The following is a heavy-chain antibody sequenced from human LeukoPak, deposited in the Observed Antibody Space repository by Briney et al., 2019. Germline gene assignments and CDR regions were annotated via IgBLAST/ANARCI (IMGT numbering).Heavy chain of an antibody. D-gene: IGHD3-10*01. CDR1: GFTFSSYG. Sequence: PGGSLRLSCAASGFTFSSYGMHWIRQAPGKGLAWVSHIKSDGSGINYADSVKGRFTISRDNAKNTLYLQMNSLRAEDTAVYYCTSGSYYNDYWGQGTLVTVSS. CDR3: TSGSYYNDY. V-gene: IGHV3-74*01. CDR2: IKSDGSGI. J-gene: IGHJ4*02.